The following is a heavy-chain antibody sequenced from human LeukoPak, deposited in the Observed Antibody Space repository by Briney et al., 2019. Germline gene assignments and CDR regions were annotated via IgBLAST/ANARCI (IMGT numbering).Heavy chain of an antibody. V-gene: IGHV4-39*01. CDR2: SYYSGST. CDR3: ARRYIMITFGGVIVPGWFDP. D-gene: IGHD3-16*02. CDR1: GGSISSSSYY. Sequence: SETLSLTCTVSGGSISSSSYYWGWIRQPPGKGLEWIGSSYYSGSTYYNPSLKSRVTISVDTSKNQFSLKLSSVTAADTAVYYCARRYIMITFGGVIVPGWFDPWGQGTLVTVSS. J-gene: IGHJ5*02.